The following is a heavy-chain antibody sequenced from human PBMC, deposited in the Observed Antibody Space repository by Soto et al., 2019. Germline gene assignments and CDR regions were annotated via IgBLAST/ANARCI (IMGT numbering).Heavy chain of an antibody. D-gene: IGHD6-6*01. CDR2: IYWDNDK. J-gene: IGHJ4*02. V-gene: IGHV2-5*02. Sequence: QITLKESGPPLVKPTQTLTLTCTFSGFSLSTIGEGVGWIRQPPGKALEWLALIYWDNDKHYSPSLKSRVTITKDTSKNQVVLTMTNMDPVDTATYYCARRRQAGGRLYFDSWGQGTLVAVSS. CDR3: ARRRQAGGRLYFDS. CDR1: GFSLSTIGEG.